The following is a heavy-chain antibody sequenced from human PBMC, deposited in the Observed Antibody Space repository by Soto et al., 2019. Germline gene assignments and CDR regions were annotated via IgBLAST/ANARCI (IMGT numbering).Heavy chain of an antibody. CDR3: AREAMATIMEEATAYYYYYMDV. CDR1: GFTFSSYG. D-gene: IGHD5-12*01. Sequence: GGSLRLSCAASGFTFSSYGMHWVRQAPGKGLEWVAVMWYDGSNKYYADSVKGRFTISRDNSKNTLYLQMNSLRAEDTAVYYCAREAMATIMEEATAYYYYYMDVWGKGTTVTVSS. V-gene: IGHV3-33*01. J-gene: IGHJ6*03. CDR2: MWYDGSNK.